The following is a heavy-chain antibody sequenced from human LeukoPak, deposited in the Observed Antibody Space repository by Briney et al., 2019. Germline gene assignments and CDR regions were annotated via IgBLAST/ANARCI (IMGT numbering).Heavy chain of an antibody. J-gene: IGHJ6*02. CDR3: ARDVVATISESYGMDV. CDR2: IYSGGST. D-gene: IGHD5-12*01. CDR1: GFTVSSNY. Sequence: GGSLRLSCAASGFTVSSNYMSWVRQAPGKGLEWVSVIYSGGSTYYADSVKGRFTISRDNSKNTLYLQKNSLRAEDTAVYYCARDVVATISESYGMDVWGQGTTVTVSS. V-gene: IGHV3-66*01.